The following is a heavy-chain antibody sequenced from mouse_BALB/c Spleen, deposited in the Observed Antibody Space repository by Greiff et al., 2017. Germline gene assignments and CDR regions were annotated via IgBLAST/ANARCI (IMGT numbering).Heavy chain of an antibody. V-gene: IGHV3-6*02. CDR3: AREAGNYVGGYFDY. CDR2: ISYDGSN. D-gene: IGHD2-1*01. CDR1: GYSITSGYY. Sequence: EVQRVESGPGLVKPSQSLSLTCSVTGYSITSGYYWNWIRQFPGNKLEWMGYISYDGSNNYNPSLKNRISITRDTSKNQFFLKLNSVTTEDTATYYCAREAGNYVGGYFDYWGQGTTLTVSS. J-gene: IGHJ2*01.